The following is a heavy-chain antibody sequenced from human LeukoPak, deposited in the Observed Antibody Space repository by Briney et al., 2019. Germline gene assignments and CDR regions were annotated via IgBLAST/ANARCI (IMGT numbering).Heavy chain of an antibody. D-gene: IGHD1-26*01. J-gene: IGHJ4*02. CDR1: GLTFSSYW. Sequence: PGGPLRLSCAGSGLTFSSYWMHWVRQAPGKGLVWVSRIKGDGSSTSYADSVKGRFTISRDNTKNTLYLQMNSLRAEDTAVYYCVKSRRVGANQRGLFDYWGQGTLVTVSP. V-gene: IGHV3-74*01. CDR3: VKSRRVGANQRGLFDY. CDR2: IKGDGSST.